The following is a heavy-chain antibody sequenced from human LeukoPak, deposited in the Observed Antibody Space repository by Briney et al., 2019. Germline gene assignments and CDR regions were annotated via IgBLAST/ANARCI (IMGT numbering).Heavy chain of an antibody. Sequence: ASVPVPCKLSGLKLPELSMHGVGQAPGKGLEWMGGFYPEDGETIYAQQFQGRVTITEDTSTDTAYMELSSLRSEDTAVYYCATCAPTSSGYFDYWGQGTLVTVSS. J-gene: IGHJ4*02. CDR3: ATCAPTSSGYFDY. D-gene: IGHD3-10*01. V-gene: IGHV1-24*01. CDR2: FYPEDGET. CDR1: GLKLPELS.